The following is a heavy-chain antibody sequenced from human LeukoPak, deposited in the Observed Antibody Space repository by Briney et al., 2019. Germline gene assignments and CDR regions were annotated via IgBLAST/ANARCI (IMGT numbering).Heavy chain of an antibody. CDR2: IKQDGSEK. Sequence: GGSLRLSCAASGFTFSSYWMNWVRQAPGKGLEWVANIKQDGSEKYYVDSVKGRFTISRDNAKNSLYLQMNSLRAEDTAVYYCAREPRYCSSTSCYAVDSYYYGMDVWGQGTTVTVSS. CDR3: AREPRYCSSTSCYAVDSYYYGMDV. J-gene: IGHJ6*02. V-gene: IGHV3-7*03. D-gene: IGHD2-2*01. CDR1: GFTFSSYW.